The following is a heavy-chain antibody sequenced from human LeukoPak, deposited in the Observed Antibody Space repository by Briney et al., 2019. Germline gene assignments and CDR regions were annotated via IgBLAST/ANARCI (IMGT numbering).Heavy chain of an antibody. V-gene: IGHV4-61*02. CDR2: IYTSGST. J-gene: IGHJ4*02. D-gene: IGHD3-10*01. CDR3: AILPHYGSGSYRDY. Sequence: PSETLSLTCTVSGGSISSGSYYWRWIRQPAGKGLEWIGRIYTSGSTNYNPSLKSRVTISVDTSKNQFSLKLSSVTAADTAVYYCAILPHYGSGSYRDYWGQGTLVTVSS. CDR1: GGSISSGSYY.